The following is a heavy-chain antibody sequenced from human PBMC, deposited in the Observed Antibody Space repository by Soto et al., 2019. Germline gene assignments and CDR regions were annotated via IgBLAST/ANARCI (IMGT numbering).Heavy chain of an antibody. V-gene: IGHV1-69*13. CDR3: ARDPSTVNKLIGVWFDP. J-gene: IGHJ5*02. CDR2: IKPISDTT. D-gene: IGHD4-4*01. Sequence: GASVKVSCKASGDTFGRFTINWVRQAPGQGLEWMGGIKPISDTTTYAQRFQGRVTFTADASTSTVCMELSSLRSEDTAMYYCARDPSTVNKLIGVWFDPWGQGTLVTVSS. CDR1: GDTFGRFT.